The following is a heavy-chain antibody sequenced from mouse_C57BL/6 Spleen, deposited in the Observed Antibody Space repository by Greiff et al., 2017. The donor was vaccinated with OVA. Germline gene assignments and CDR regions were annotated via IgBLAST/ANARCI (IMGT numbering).Heavy chain of an antibody. CDR1: GYTFTSYW. CDR2: IYPSDSET. Sequence: QVQLQQPGAELVRPGSSVKLSCKASGYTFTSYWMDWVKQRPGQGLEWIGNIYPSDSETHYNQKFKDKATLTVDKSSSTAYMQLSSLTSEDSAVYYGARGDYGNPWYFDVWGTGTTVTVSS. J-gene: IGHJ1*03. D-gene: IGHD2-1*01. CDR3: ARGDYGNPWYFDV. V-gene: IGHV1-61*01.